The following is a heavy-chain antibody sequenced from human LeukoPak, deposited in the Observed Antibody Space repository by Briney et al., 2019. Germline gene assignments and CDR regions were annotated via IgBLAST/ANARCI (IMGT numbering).Heavy chain of an antibody. D-gene: IGHD2-2*01. CDR1: GDSVSSNSVA. Sequence: SQTLSLTCAISGDSVSSNSVAWNWIRQSTSRGLEWLGRTYYRSTWYNDYAVSVRGRITVNPDTSKNQFSLHLNSVTPEDTAVYYCARRLTQYDCFDPWGQGILVTVSS. CDR3: ARRLTQYDCFDP. CDR2: TYYRSTWYN. J-gene: IGHJ5*02. V-gene: IGHV6-1*01.